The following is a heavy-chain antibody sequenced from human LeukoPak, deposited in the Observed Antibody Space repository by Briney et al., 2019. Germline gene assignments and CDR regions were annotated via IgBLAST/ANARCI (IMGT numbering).Heavy chain of an antibody. V-gene: IGHV4-30-2*01. CDR2: IHHSGNT. CDR3: ARHPRRAFDI. CDR1: GGSISNDDSF. J-gene: IGHJ3*02. Sequence: SQTLSLTCTVSGGSISNDDSFWSWVRQPPGKGLEWIGYIHHSGNTYYMPSLRSRVTISVDTSKNQFSLKLSSVTAADTAVYYCARHPRRAFDIWGQGTMVTVSS.